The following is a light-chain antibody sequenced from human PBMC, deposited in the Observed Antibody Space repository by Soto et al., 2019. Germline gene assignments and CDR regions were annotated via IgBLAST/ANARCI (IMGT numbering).Light chain of an antibody. V-gene: IGKV3-20*01. CDR3: QQYGSSPIT. J-gene: IGKJ5*01. Sequence: EIVLTQPPGTLSLSPGERATLSYRSSQSVSSSYLAWYQQKPGQAPRLLIYGASSRATGIPDRFSGSGSGTDCTLTISRLEPEDVAVYYCQQYGSSPITLCQGTRLEI. CDR1: QSVSSSY. CDR2: GAS.